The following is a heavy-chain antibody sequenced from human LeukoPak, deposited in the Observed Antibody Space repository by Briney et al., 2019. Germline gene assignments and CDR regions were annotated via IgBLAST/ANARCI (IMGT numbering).Heavy chain of an antibody. V-gene: IGHV4-34*01. J-gene: IGHJ4*02. D-gene: IGHD3-10*01. CDR2: INHSGST. Sequence: SETLSLTCAVYGGSFSGYYWSWIRQPPGKGLEWIGEINHSGSTNYNPSLKSRVTISVDTSRKQFSLKLSSVTAADTAVYYCASDYASVAWGQGTLVTVSS. CDR3: ASDYASVA. CDR1: GGSFSGYY.